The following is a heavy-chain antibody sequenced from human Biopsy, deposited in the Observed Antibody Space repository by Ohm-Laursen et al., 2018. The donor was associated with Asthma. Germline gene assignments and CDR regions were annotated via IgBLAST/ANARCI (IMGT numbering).Heavy chain of an antibody. CDR3: AKDWKSLYVQYFFEY. D-gene: IGHD5/OR15-5a*01. V-gene: IGHV3-23*01. Sequence: SLRLSCAASGFTFSSYALSWVRQAPGKGLEWVSGISGDAQRTYYEDSVKGRFTISRDNSKNTIYLQLNSLRAGDTAVYYCAKDWKSLYVQYFFEYWGQGTLVTVSS. J-gene: IGHJ4*02. CDR1: GFTFSSYA. CDR2: ISGDAQRT.